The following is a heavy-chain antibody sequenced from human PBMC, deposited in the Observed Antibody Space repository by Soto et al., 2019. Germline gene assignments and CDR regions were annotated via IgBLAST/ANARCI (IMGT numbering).Heavy chain of an antibody. CDR1: GFTFSSYW. D-gene: IGHD5-18*01. CDR3: ARWNVQHDSYGYF. V-gene: IGHV3-30-3*01. Sequence: PGGSLRLSCAASGFTFSSYWMHWVRQAPGKGLVWVALISSDGSNKYYADAVKGRFTTSRDNSKNTLYLQMNSLRAEDTAVFYCARWNVQHDSYGYFWGQGTQVTVSS. CDR2: ISSDGSNK. J-gene: IGHJ4*02.